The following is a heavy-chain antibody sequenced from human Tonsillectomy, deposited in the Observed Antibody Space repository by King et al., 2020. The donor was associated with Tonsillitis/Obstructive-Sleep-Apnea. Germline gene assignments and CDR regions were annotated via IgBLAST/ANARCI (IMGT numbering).Heavy chain of an antibody. J-gene: IGHJ4*02. V-gene: IGHV3-23*04. CDR3: AKARSSTITSCYNY. CDR2: ICGSGGNT. CDR1: AFTFSSYA. D-gene: IGHD2-2*02. Sequence: VQLVESGGGLVQPGGSLRLSCAASAFTFSSYAVSWVRQAPGKGLEWVSIICGSGGNTYYADSVKGRFTISRDNSKNTLSLQMNSLRAEDTAVYYCAKARSSTITSCYNYWGQGTLVTVSS.